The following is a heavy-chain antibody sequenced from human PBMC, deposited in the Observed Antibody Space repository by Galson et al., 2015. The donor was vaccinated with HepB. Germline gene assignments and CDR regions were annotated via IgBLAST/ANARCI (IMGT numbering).Heavy chain of an antibody. CDR1: GGSISSTSYY. J-gene: IGHJ4*02. D-gene: IGHD3-3*01. Sequence: SETLSLTCTVSGGSISSTSYYWAWIRQPPGKGLEWIGTIYYSGNTYYNPSLKSRVTISVDTSKNQFSLRLRSVTAADTAVYYCASQRAYYDFWNDYRRLTYFFDYWGQGTLVTVSS. CDR2: IYYSGNT. V-gene: IGHV4-39*01. CDR3: ASQRAYYDFWNDYRRLTYFFDY.